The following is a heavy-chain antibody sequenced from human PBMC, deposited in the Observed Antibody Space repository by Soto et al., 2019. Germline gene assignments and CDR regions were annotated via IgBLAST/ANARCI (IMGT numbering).Heavy chain of an antibody. D-gene: IGHD3-10*01. CDR1: GGTFSSYA. CDR2: NIPIFDTA. V-gene: IGHV1-69*06. CDR3: VCRHYYGSGSYYGMDV. J-gene: IGHJ6*02. Sequence: QVQLLQSGAEVKKPGSSVKVSCKASGGTFSSYAISWVRQAPGQGLEWMGGNIPIFDTANYAQKFQGRVTITADKSTSTAYMELSSLRSEDTAVYYCVCRHYYGSGSYYGMDVWGQGTTVTVSS.